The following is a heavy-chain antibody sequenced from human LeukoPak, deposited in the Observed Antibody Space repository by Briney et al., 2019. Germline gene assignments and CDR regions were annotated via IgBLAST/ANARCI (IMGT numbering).Heavy chain of an antibody. V-gene: IGHV4-61*09. CDR3: ARAKKRSGRSRNFYLDV. D-gene: IGHD1-26*01. CDR2: IYTSGTTT. Sequence: SETLSLTCTVSDDPIHSGVYYWNWIRQPAGKGLEWIGHIYTSGTTTNSNPSLKSRVAISLDTSKNHFSLKLSSVTAADTAVYYCARAKKRSGRSRNFYLDVWGKGTTVTVSS. CDR1: DDPIHSGVYY. J-gene: IGHJ6*03.